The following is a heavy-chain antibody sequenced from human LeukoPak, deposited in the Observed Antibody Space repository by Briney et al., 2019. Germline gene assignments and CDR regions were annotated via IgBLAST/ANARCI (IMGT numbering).Heavy chain of an antibody. D-gene: IGHD3-10*01. V-gene: IGHV4-39*01. Sequence: PSGTLSLTCTVSGGSISSSSYYWGWICQPPGKGLEWVGSIYYSGSTYYNPSHKSRVTISVDTSKNQFSLKLSSVTAADTAVYYCARQHWPRGFDYWGQGTLVTVSS. CDR2: IYYSGST. J-gene: IGHJ4*02. CDR3: ARQHWPRGFDY. CDR1: GGSISSSSYY.